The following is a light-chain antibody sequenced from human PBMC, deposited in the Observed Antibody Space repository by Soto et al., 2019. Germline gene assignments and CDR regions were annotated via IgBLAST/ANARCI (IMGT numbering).Light chain of an antibody. V-gene: IGLV1-40*01. CDR2: GNS. CDR3: QSYDSSLSAL. Sequence: QSVLTQPPSVSGAPGQRVTISCTGSSSNIGAGYDVHWYQQLPGTAPKLLIYGNSNRPSGVPDRFSGSKSGTSASLAITGLQAEDEADYYCQSYDSSLSALFGGGTKPTV. CDR1: SSNIGAGYD. J-gene: IGLJ2*01.